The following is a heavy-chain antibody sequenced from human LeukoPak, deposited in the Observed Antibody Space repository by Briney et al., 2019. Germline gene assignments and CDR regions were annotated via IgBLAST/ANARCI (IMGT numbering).Heavy chain of an antibody. Sequence: PGGSLRLSCAASGFTFSSYAMSWVRQAPGKGLEWVSAITGSGDSTFYADSVKGRCTISRDNSKNTLSLQMDTLRAEDTAVYYCAKENPVGGTNYFDYCGQGTLVTVSS. CDR2: ITGSGDST. CDR3: AKENPVGGTNYFDY. V-gene: IGHV3-23*01. D-gene: IGHD1-26*01. CDR1: GFTFSSYA. J-gene: IGHJ4*02.